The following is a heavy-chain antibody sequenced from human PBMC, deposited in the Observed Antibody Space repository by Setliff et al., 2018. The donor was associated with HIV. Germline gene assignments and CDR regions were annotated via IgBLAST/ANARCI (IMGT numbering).Heavy chain of an antibody. D-gene: IGHD3-3*01. CDR3: ARGVVDYDFWSGSGDYYYMDV. Sequence: SETLSLTCTDSGGSMNSHYWSWIRQSPGRGLEWIGYIYYSVSTKYNPSLKSRVSMSIDTSKNQFSLKMSSVTAADTAVYYCARGVVDYDFWSGSGDYYYMDVWGKGTTVTVSS. CDR1: GGSMNSHY. V-gene: IGHV4-59*11. J-gene: IGHJ6*03. CDR2: IYYSVST.